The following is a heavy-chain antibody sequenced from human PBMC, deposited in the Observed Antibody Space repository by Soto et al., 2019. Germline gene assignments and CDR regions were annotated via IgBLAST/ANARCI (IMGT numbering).Heavy chain of an antibody. J-gene: IGHJ4*02. Sequence: SETLSLTCAVYGGSFSGYYWSWIRQPPGKGLEWIGEINHSGSTNYNPSLKSRVTISVDTSKNQFSLKLSSVTAADTAVYYCARYCSGGSYYSARDYWGQGTLVTVSS. V-gene: IGHV4-34*01. D-gene: IGHD2-15*01. CDR1: GGSFSGYY. CDR3: ARYCSGGSYYSARDY. CDR2: INHSGST.